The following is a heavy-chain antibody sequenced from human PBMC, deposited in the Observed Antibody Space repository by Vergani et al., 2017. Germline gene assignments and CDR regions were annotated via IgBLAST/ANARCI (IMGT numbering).Heavy chain of an antibody. V-gene: IGHV3-30*18. CDR3: AKGGTMPLDY. CDR1: GFTFSSYG. Sequence: QVQLVESGGGVVQPGGSLRLSCAASGFTFSSYGMHWVRQAPGKGLEWVAVISYDGSNKYYADSVKGRFTISRDNSKNTLYLQMNSLRAEDTAVYYCAKGGTMPLDYWGQGTLVTVSS. D-gene: IGHD2-2*01. CDR2: ISYDGSNK. J-gene: IGHJ4*02.